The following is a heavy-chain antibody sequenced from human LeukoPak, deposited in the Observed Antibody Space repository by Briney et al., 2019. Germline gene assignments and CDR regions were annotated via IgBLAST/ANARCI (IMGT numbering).Heavy chain of an antibody. V-gene: IGHV4-4*07. CDR3: ARTPQGDNYFDY. J-gene: IGHJ4*02. CDR2: IYSSGKT. Sequence: SETLSLTCTVSGGSISNYYWTWIRQPAGKGLEWIGRIYSSGKTNYNPSLKSRVTMSVDTSNNQLSLMMTSVTAADTAVFYCARTPQGDNYFDYWGQGHLVTVSS. D-gene: IGHD3-9*01. CDR1: GGSISNYY.